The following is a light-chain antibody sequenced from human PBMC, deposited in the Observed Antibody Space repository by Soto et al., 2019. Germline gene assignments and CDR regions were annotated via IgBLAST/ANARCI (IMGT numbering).Light chain of an antibody. J-gene: IGKJ2*01. Sequence: ENVLTQSPGTLSLSPGERATLSCRASQSVSSSYLAWYQRKPGQAPRLLIYGASSRATGIPDRFSGSGSGTDFTLTISRLEPEDFAVYYCQKYGSSLYTFGQGTKLEIK. V-gene: IGKV3-20*01. CDR2: GAS. CDR3: QKYGSSLYT. CDR1: QSVSSSY.